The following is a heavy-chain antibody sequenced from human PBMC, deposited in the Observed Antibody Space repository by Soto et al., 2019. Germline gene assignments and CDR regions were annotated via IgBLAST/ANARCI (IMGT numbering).Heavy chain of an antibody. CDR2: ITISGDST. CDR3: AREGMPGTIDY. Sequence: EVQLLESGGGMVQPGGSLRLSCAASGFTFSSSAMNWVRQAPGKGLEWVSVITISGDSTSYADSVKGRFTISRDNSKNTLYLQMNSLRAGDTAVYYCAREGMPGTIDYWGQGTLVTVA. J-gene: IGHJ4*02. D-gene: IGHD1-26*01. V-gene: IGHV3-23*01. CDR1: GFTFSSSA.